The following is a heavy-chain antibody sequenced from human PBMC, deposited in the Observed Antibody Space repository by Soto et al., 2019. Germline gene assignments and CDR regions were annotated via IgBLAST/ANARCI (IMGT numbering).Heavy chain of an antibody. CDR2: LKGDGTNT. CDR1: GFTFSSYW. V-gene: IGHV3-74*01. CDR3: ARGLSGYYGFDY. Sequence: EVQLVESGGGLVQFGGSLRLSCAASGFTFSSYWIHWVRQVPGKGLVWVSRLKGDGTNTGYADSVKGRFTISRANVKNTLYLQMNSLRAEDTAVYYCARGLSGYYGFDYWGQGTLVTVSS. J-gene: IGHJ4*02. D-gene: IGHD5-12*01.